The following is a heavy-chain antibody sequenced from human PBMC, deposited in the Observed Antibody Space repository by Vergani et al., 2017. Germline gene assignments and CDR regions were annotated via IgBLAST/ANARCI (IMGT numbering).Heavy chain of an antibody. CDR3: AIQGRGVLSGMDV. J-gene: IGHJ6*02. D-gene: IGHD3-10*01. CDR1: GYSFTSYW. V-gene: IGHV5-10-1*01. CDR2: IDPSDSYT. Sequence: EVQLVQSGAEVKKPGESLRISCKGSGYSFTSYWISWVRQMPGKGREWMGRIDPSDSYTNYSPSFQGHVTISADKSISTAYLQWSSRRASDTAMYYCAIQGRGVLSGMDVGGRGTTVTVSS.